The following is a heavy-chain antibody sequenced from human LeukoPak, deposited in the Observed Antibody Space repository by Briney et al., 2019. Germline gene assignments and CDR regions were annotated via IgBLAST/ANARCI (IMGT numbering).Heavy chain of an antibody. CDR2: INHDGSER. D-gene: IGHD2-2*02. V-gene: IGHV3-7*01. J-gene: IGHJ4*02. CDR1: GFTFSSYW. Sequence: GGSLRLSCAASGFTFSSYWMSWVRQVPGKGLEWVANINHDGSERYYVDSVKGRFTISRDNAKESLYLQMNSLRAEDTAVYYCARLEYCTSSSCYSLRYWGQGTLDTVSS. CDR3: ARLEYCTSSSCYSLRY.